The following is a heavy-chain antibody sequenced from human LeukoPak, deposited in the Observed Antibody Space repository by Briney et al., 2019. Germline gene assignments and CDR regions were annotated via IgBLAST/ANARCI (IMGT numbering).Heavy chain of an antibody. CDR1: GGTFSSYA. V-gene: IGHV1-69*13. CDR2: IIPIFGTA. Sequence: ASVKVSCKASGGTFSSYAISWVRQAPGQGLEWMGGIIPIFGTANYAQKFQGRVAITADESTSTAYMELRSLRSDDTAVYYCARTGSRSRGDFDYWGQGTLVTVSS. CDR3: ARTGSRSRGDFDY. D-gene: IGHD6-13*01. J-gene: IGHJ4*02.